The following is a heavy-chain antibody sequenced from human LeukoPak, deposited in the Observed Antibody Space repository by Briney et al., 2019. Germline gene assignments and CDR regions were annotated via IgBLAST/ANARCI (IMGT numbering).Heavy chain of an antibody. V-gene: IGHV4-59*01. J-gene: IGHJ4*02. D-gene: IGHD3-22*01. CDR1: GGSISSYY. CDR2: IYYSGST. Sequence: SETLSLTCTVSGGSISSYYWSWIRQPPGKGLEWIGYIYYSGSTNYNPSLKSRVTISVGTSKNQFSLKLSSVTAADTAVYYCARDRFGYHYFGYWGQGTLVTVSS. CDR3: ARDRFGYHYFGY.